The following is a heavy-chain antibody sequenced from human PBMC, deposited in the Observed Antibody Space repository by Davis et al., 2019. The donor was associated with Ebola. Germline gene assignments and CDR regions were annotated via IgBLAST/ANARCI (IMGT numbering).Heavy chain of an antibody. CDR1: GFTFSTFG. Sequence: PGGSLRLSCSASGFTFSTFGMFWVRQAPGKGLEWVAFIRFDGSEKYYADSVKGRFTISRENSKATLDLQMNSLRAEDTAVYYCTRDFDWDGGYWGQGTLVTVSS. J-gene: IGHJ4*02. CDR2: IRFDGSEK. D-gene: IGHD1-1*01. CDR3: TRDFDWDGGY. V-gene: IGHV3-30*02.